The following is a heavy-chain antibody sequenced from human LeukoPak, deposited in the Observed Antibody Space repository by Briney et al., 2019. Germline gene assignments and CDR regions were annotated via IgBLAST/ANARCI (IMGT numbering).Heavy chain of an antibody. V-gene: IGHV4-30-4*08. CDR1: GGSISSGDYY. D-gene: IGHD3-10*01. CDR3: ARAPLLLRYYYYYYMDV. CDR2: IYYSGST. Sequence: SQTLSLTCTVSGGSISSGDYYWSWIRQPPGKGLEWIGYIYYSGSTYYNPSLKSRVTISVDTSKNRFSLKLSSVTAADTAVYYCARAPLLLRYYYYYYMDVWGKGTTVTVSS. J-gene: IGHJ6*03.